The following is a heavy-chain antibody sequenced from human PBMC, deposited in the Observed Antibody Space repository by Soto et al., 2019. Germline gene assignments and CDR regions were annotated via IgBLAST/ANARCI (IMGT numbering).Heavy chain of an antibody. J-gene: IGHJ4*02. CDR2: ISGSGGNT. V-gene: IGHV3-23*01. CDR3: AKGLSIAAAGTFDY. Sequence: PGESLKISCAASGFTFASYAMSWVRQAPGKGLEWVSGISGSGGNTYNADSVKGRFTISRDNSKNTLYLYMISLRAEDTAVYYCAKGLSIAAAGTFDYWGQGTLVTVSS. CDR1: GFTFASYA. D-gene: IGHD6-13*01.